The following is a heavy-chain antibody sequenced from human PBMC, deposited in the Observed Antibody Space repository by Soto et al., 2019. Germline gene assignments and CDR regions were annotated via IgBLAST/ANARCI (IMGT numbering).Heavy chain of an antibody. Sequence: QLELQESGPGLVKPSETLSLTCTVSGGSISSSSYYWGWIRQPPGKGLEWIGRIYYSGSTYYNPSRKSPVTMSVDASKNQLSLKLSSVTAADTAVYYDAGLDTMVRGVNWFDPLGQGTLVTVSS. D-gene: IGHD3-10*01. CDR2: IYYSGST. CDR1: GGSISSSSYY. J-gene: IGHJ5*02. V-gene: IGHV4-39*01. CDR3: AGLDTMVRGVNWFDP.